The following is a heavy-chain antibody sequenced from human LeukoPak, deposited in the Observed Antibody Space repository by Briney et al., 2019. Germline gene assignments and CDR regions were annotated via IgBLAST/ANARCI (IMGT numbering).Heavy chain of an antibody. V-gene: IGHV3-23*01. CDR2: ISGSGGRI. CDR3: ARVLSGY. Sequence: GGSLRLSCAASGFTFSSYSMSWVRQAPGKGLEWVSSISGSGGRIDYADSVKGRFTISRDNSKNTLYLQMNSLRAEDTAVYYCARVLSGYWGQGTLVTVSS. D-gene: IGHD2/OR15-2a*01. J-gene: IGHJ4*02. CDR1: GFTFSSYS.